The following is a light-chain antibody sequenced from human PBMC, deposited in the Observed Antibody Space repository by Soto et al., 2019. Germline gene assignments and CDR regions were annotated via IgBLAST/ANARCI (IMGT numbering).Light chain of an antibody. CDR1: SSDVGGYNY. J-gene: IGLJ2*01. CDR3: AAWDDSLNVVV. V-gene: IGLV2-14*01. CDR2: EVS. Sequence: QSALTQPASVSGSPGQSITISCTGTSSDVGGYNYVSWYQQHPGKAPKLMIYEVSNRPSGVSNRFSGSKSGTSASLAISGLQSEDEADYYCAAWDDSLNVVVFGGGTKVTVL.